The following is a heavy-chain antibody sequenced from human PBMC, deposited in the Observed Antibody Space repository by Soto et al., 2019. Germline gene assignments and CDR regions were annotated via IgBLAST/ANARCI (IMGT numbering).Heavy chain of an antibody. CDR1: GFSLATSGVG. D-gene: IGHD3-3*01. J-gene: IGHJ4*02. Sequence: QITLKESDPTLMKPTQTLTLTCTFSGFSLATSGVGVGWIRQSPGEALEWLAVIYWDDDKRYNPSLRARLAITKDTSRNHVVLTMTNMDPADTGTYYCARRLGKYNFWKGGYFDFWGQGTLVTVSS. V-gene: IGHV2-5*02. CDR2: IYWDDDK. CDR3: ARRLGKYNFWKGGYFDF.